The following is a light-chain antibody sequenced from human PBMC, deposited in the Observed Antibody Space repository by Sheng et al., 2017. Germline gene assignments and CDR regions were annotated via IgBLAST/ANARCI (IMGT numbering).Light chain of an antibody. CDR2: AAS. V-gene: IGKV3-20*01. CDR1: QSVRSRY. J-gene: IGKJ4*01. Sequence: EIVLTQSPGTLSLSPGERATLSCRASQSVRSRYVAWYQQNPGQAPRLLISAASSRATGIPDRFSGSGSGTDFTVTISSLQSEDFAVYYCQQYSDWPSFGGGTKVEIK. CDR3: QQYSDWPS.